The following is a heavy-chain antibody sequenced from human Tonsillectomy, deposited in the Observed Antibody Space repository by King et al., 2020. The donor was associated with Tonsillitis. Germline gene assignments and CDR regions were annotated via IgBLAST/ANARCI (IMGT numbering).Heavy chain of an antibody. D-gene: IGHD3-3*01. CDR2: ISSSSSTF. V-gene: IGHV3-48*03. CDR1: GFNFSSYE. J-gene: IGHJ4*02. Sequence: QLVQSGGGLVQPGGSLRLSCAASGFNFSSYEMNWVRQAPGKGLEWVSYISSSSSTFFYADSVQGRFTISRENAQNSLYLQMNSLRAEDTAVYYCATSAIFGVALDYWGQGALVTVSS. CDR3: ATSAIFGVALDY.